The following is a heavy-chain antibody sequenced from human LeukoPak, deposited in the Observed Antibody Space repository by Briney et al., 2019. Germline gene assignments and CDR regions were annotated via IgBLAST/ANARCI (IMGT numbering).Heavy chain of an antibody. V-gene: IGHV1-69*01. Sequence: SVKVSCKASGGTFSSYAISWVRQAPGQGLEWMGGIIPIFGTANYAQKFQGRVTITADESTSTAYMELSSLRSEDTAVYYCARVRDYYYYGMDVWGQGTLVTVSS. J-gene: IGHJ6*02. CDR1: GGTFSSYA. CDR3: ARVRDYYYYGMDV. CDR2: IIPIFGTA.